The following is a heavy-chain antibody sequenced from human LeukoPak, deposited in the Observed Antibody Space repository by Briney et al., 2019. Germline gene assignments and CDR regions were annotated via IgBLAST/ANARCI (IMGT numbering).Heavy chain of an antibody. V-gene: IGHV3-23*01. D-gene: IGHD5-24*01. Sequence: PGGSLRLSCAASGFTFSSYAMSWVRQAPGKGLEWVSTIRFSDDTTYYADSVKGRFTVSRDNSKSTLNLQMNSLRAEDTAVYYCTKDQADVYTNYGDYWGQGTLVTVSS. CDR3: TKDQADVYTNYGDY. CDR1: GFTFSSYA. CDR2: IRFSDDTT. J-gene: IGHJ4*02.